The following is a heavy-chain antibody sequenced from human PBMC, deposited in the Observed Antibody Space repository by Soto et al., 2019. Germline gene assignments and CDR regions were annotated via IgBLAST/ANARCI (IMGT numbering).Heavy chain of an antibody. Sequence: QVQLVESGGGVVQPGRSLRLSCAASGFTFSSYGMHWVRQAPGKGLEWVAVIWYDGSNKYYADSVKGRFTISRDNSKNTLYLQMNSLRAEDTAVYYCARDLGPGIAVAGMIDYWGQGTLVTVSS. D-gene: IGHD6-19*01. V-gene: IGHV3-33*01. CDR1: GFTFSSYG. J-gene: IGHJ4*02. CDR3: ARDLGPGIAVAGMIDY. CDR2: IWYDGSNK.